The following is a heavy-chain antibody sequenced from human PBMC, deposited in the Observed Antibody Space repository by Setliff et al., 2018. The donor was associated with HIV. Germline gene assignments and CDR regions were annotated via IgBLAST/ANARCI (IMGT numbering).Heavy chain of an antibody. Sequence: ASVKVSCKASGYRFNGYYIHWVRQAPGQGLEWMGWINPNSGGAQNAQRFQDRVTITADESTYTAEMELSSLTSEDTAVYYCARDDHYYDLGSILSEWYFALWGRGTLVTVSS. CDR2: INPNSGGA. CDR1: GYRFNGYY. D-gene: IGHD3-10*01. J-gene: IGHJ2*01. V-gene: IGHV1-2*02. CDR3: ARDDHYYDLGSILSEWYFAL.